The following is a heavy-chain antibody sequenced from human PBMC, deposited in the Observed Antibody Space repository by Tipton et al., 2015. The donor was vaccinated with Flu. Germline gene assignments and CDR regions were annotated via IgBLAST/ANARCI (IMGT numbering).Heavy chain of an antibody. Sequence: TLSLTCTVSDNSISGFYWSWLRQTPGKGLEYVAHLFPGVTNYYSPSFRGRVRISMDMSKREFSLTMDSVTTADTAIYLCSRGPDNAKTLTWGRGILVTVSS. J-gene: IGHJ4*02. V-gene: IGHV4-59*01. CDR3: SRGPDNAKTLT. CDR2: LFPGVTN. D-gene: IGHD1-1*01. CDR1: DNSISGFY.